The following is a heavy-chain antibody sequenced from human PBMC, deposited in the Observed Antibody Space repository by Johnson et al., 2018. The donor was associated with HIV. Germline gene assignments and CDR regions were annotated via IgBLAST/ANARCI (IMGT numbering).Heavy chain of an antibody. CDR3: ARGAGYNFWSGYYAGRNAFDI. D-gene: IGHD3-3*01. Sequence: EVQLVESVGGLVQPGGSLRLSCAASGFTFSSYDMHWVRQATGKGLEWVSAIGTAGDTYYPGSVKGRFTISRENAKNSLYLQMNSLRAGDTAVYYCARGAGYNFWSGYYAGRNAFDIWGQGTMVTVSS. J-gene: IGHJ3*02. CDR2: IGTAGDT. CDR1: GFTFSSYD. V-gene: IGHV3-13*01.